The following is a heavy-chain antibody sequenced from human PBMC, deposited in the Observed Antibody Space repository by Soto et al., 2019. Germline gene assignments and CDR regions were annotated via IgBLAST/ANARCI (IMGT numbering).Heavy chain of an antibody. D-gene: IGHD1-26*01. CDR3: ATFVGATPRVLDY. V-gene: IGHV3-30*03. CDR1: GFTFSSYG. CDR2: ISYDGSNK. J-gene: IGHJ4*02. Sequence: QVQLVESGGGVVQPGRSLRLSCAASGFTFSSYGMNWVRQAPGKGLEWVAVISYDGSNKYYADSVKGRFTISSANSKNTLYLQMNSLRAEDTAVYYCATFVGATPRVLDYWGQGTLVTVSS.